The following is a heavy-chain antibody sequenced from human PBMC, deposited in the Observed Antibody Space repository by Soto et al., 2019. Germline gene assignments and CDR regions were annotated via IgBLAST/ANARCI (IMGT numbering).Heavy chain of an antibody. D-gene: IGHD3-10*01. Sequence: SETLSLTCAVYGGSFSGYYWSWIRQPPGKGLEWIGEINHSGSTNYNPSLKSRVTISVDTSKNQFSLKLSSVTAADTAVYYCARVRITMVRGVSYYYYYMDVWGKGTTVTVSS. CDR2: INHSGST. V-gene: IGHV4-34*01. J-gene: IGHJ6*03. CDR1: GGSFSGYY. CDR3: ARVRITMVRGVSYYYYYMDV.